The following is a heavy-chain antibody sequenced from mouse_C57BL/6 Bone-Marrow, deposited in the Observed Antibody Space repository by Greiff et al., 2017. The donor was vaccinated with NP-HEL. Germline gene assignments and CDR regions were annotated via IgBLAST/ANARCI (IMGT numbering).Heavy chain of an antibody. Sequence: VQLVESGAELVRPGTSVKMSCKASGYTFTNYWIGWAKQRPGHGLEWIGDIYPGGGYTNYNEKFKGKATLTADKSSSTAYMQFSSLTSEDSAIYYCARSTTDWYFDVWGTGTTVTVSS. J-gene: IGHJ1*03. V-gene: IGHV1-63*01. CDR2: IYPGGGYT. D-gene: IGHD1-1*01. CDR1: GYTFTNYW. CDR3: ARSTTDWYFDV.